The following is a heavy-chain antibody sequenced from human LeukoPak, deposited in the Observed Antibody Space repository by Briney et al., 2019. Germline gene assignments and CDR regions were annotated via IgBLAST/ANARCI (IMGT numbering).Heavy chain of an antibody. D-gene: IGHD6-13*01. CDR3: AKQHVVLEWFDP. CDR1: GLTFSAYA. J-gene: IGHJ5*02. CDR2: LSASGGTT. Sequence: QTGGSLRLSCSASGLTFSAYAMTWVRQAPGEGLEWVSALSASGGTTYYADAVKGRFTISRDNSKNTLYLQMNSLRAEDTAVYHCAKQHVVLEWFDPWGQGTLVTVSS. V-gene: IGHV3-23*01.